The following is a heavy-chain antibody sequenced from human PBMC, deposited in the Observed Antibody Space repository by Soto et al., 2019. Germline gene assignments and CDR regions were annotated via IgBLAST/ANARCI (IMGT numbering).Heavy chain of an antibody. CDR2: INPNSGGT. CDR3: ASSGGYCSSTSCSFDY. V-gene: IGHV1-2*04. D-gene: IGHD2-2*01. J-gene: IGHJ4*02. CDR1: GYTFTGYY. Sequence: ASVKVSCKASGYTFTGYYMHWVRQAPGQGLEWMGWINPNSGGTNYAQKFQGWVTMTRDTSISTAYMELSRLRSDDTAVYYCASSGGYCSSTSCSFDYWGQGTLVTVSS.